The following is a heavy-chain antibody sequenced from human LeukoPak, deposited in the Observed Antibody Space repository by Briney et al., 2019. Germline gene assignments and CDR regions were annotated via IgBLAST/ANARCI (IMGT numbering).Heavy chain of an antibody. CDR1: GGSISGDY. CDR2: INHSGST. J-gene: IGHJ3*02. CDR3: AGHTIRPPGAFDI. V-gene: IGHV4-34*01. Sequence: PSETLSLTCTVSGGSISGDYWSWIRQPPGKGLEWIGEINHSGSTNYNPSLKSRVTISVDTSKNQFSLKLSSVTAADTAVYYCAGHTIRPPGAFDIWGQGTMVTVSS.